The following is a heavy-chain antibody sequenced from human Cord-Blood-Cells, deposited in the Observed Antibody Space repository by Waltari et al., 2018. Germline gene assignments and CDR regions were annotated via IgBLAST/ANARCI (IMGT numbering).Heavy chain of an antibody. CDR1: GFTFSGPA. CDR2: IRSKANSYAT. D-gene: IGHD6-19*01. Sequence: EVQLVESGGGLVQPGGSLKLSCAVSGFTFSGPAMHWVRQASGKGLEWVGRIRSKANSYATAYAASVKGRFTISRDDSKNTAYLQMNSLKTEDTAVYYCTRPHSSGFDYWGQGTLVTVSS. CDR3: TRPHSSGFDY. J-gene: IGHJ4*02. V-gene: IGHV3-73*02.